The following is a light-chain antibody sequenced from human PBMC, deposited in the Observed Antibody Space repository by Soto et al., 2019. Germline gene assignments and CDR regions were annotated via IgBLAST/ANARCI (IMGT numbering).Light chain of an antibody. Sequence: EIVLTQSPGSLSLSPGERATLSSRASQSITNNYLAWYQQKPGRAHGLLIYGASSRATGIPDRFSGSGSGTDFTLTISRLEPEDFAMYYCQQYGYLVTFGGGTKVDIK. CDR1: QSITNNY. J-gene: IGKJ4*01. CDR3: QQYGYLVT. V-gene: IGKV3-20*01. CDR2: GAS.